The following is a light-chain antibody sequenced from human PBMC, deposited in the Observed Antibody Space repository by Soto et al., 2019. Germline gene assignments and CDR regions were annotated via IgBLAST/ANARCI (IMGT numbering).Light chain of an antibody. Sequence: EIVMTQSPATLSVSPGERATLSCRASQSVRRNLAWYQQKPGQAPRLLIYGASTRATGIPARFSGSGSGTEFTLTISGLQSEDFAAYYCQQYNNWPLEFTFGPGTKLNIK. CDR2: GAS. CDR3: QQYNNWPLEFT. J-gene: IGKJ3*01. V-gene: IGKV3-15*01. CDR1: QSVRRN.